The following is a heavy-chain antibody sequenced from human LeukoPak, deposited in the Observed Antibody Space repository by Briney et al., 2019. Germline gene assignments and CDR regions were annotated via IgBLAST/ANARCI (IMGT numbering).Heavy chain of an antibody. Sequence: GASVKVSCKASGYTSTSYGISWVRQAPGQGLEWMGWISANTGNTNFAQNLQRRVTMTTDTSTSTAYMELRSLRFDDTAVYYCARDRGGKGSAIFYWGQGSLVTVSS. CDR3: ARDRGGKGSAIFY. CDR1: GYTSTSYG. CDR2: ISANTGNT. V-gene: IGHV1-18*01. J-gene: IGHJ4*02. D-gene: IGHD2-2*01.